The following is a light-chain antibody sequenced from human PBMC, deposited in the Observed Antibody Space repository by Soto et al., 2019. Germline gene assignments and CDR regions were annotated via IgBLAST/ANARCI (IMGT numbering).Light chain of an antibody. CDR2: ATS. CDR3: QQYHSLPFT. CDR1: QAISNY. J-gene: IGKJ3*01. Sequence: DIQMTQSPSSLSASVGDRVTITCRATQAISNYVAWFQQRSGEAPRSLMFATSTLQSGVPSRIRGSGSQTDFSLTITNVQSEDFATYFCQQYHSLPFTFGPGT. V-gene: IGKV1-16*01.